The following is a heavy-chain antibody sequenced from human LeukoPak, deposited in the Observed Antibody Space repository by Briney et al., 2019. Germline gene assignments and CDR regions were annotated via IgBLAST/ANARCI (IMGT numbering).Heavy chain of an antibody. D-gene: IGHD2-15*01. CDR2: ISSSSYI. V-gene: IGHV3-21*01. CDR3: ARDPYCSGGSCYYSD. Sequence: GGSLRLSCAASGFTFSSYSMNWVRQAPGKGLEWVSSISSSSYIYYADSVKGRFTISRDDAKNSLYLQMNSLRAEDTAVYYCARDPYCSGGSCYYSDWGQGTLVTVSS. J-gene: IGHJ4*02. CDR1: GFTFSSYS.